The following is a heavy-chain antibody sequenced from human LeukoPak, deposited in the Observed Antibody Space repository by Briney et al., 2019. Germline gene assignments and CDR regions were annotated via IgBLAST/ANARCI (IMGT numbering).Heavy chain of an antibody. V-gene: IGHV3-48*04. J-gene: IGHJ6*04. Sequence: PGGSLRLSCVASGFTFSSYGMNWVRQAPGKGLEWVSYISGSSSTIYYADSMKGRFTISRDNAKNSLYLQMNSLRAEDTAVYYCAELGITMIGGVWGKGTTVTISS. CDR1: GFTFSSYG. CDR2: ISGSSSTI. D-gene: IGHD3-10*02. CDR3: AELGITMIGGV.